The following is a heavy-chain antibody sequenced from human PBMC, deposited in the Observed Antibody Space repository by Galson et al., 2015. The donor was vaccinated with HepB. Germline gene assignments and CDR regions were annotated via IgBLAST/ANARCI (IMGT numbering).Heavy chain of an antibody. CDR1: GFTFSSYG. V-gene: IGHV3-30*03. D-gene: IGHD2-2*01. Sequence: LRLSCAASGFTFSSYGIHWVRQAPDKGLEWVAAISYDGSNKYYADSVKGRFTISRDNSKNTLYLQTNSLRAEDTAVYYCARPYRLTRYWYFELWGRGTLVTVSS. CDR2: ISYDGSNK. CDR3: ARPYRLTRYWYFEL. J-gene: IGHJ2*01.